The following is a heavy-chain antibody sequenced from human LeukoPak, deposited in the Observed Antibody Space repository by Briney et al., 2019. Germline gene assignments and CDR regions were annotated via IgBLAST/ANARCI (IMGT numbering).Heavy chain of an antibody. J-gene: IGHJ6*02. CDR2: MNPNSGNT. Sequence: ASVKVSCEASGYTFTSYDINWVRQATGQGLEWMGWMNPNSGNTGYAQKFQGRVTMTRNTSISTAYMELSSLRSEDTAVYYCARGSSDFWSGYPMYGMDVWGQGTTVTVSS. CDR3: ARGSSDFWSGYPMYGMDV. D-gene: IGHD3-3*01. V-gene: IGHV1-8*01. CDR1: GYTFTSYD.